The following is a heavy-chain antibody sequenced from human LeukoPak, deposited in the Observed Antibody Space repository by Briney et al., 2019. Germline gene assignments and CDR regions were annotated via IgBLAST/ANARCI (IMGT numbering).Heavy chain of an antibody. Sequence: GGSLRLSCAASGFTFSSYSVNWVRQAPGKGLEWVSSISSSSSYIYYADSVKGRFTISRDNAKNSLYLQMNSLRAEDTAVYYCARDPSGDTAMANFDYWGQGTLVTVSS. CDR3: ARDPSGDTAMANFDY. V-gene: IGHV3-21*01. J-gene: IGHJ4*02. CDR1: GFTFSSYS. D-gene: IGHD5-18*01. CDR2: ISSSSSYI.